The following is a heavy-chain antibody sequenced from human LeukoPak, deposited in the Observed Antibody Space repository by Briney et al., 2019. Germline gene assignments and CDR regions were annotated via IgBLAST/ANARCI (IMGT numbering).Heavy chain of an antibody. CDR3: ARVCSSNSCYLGVRGDY. J-gene: IGHJ4*02. V-gene: IGHV3-21*01. CDR2: ISGAGTFI. D-gene: IGHD2-2*01. Sequence: GGSLRLSCAASGFTFTSYAMNWVRQAPGAGLEWVASISGAGTFIYYADSVKGRFTISRDNAKNSLYLQMKSLRAEDTAVYYCARVCSSNSCYLGVRGDYWGQGTLVTVSS. CDR1: GFTFTSYA.